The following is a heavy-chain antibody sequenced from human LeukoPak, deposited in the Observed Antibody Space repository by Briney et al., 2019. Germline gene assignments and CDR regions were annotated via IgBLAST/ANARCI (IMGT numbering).Heavy chain of an antibody. Sequence: GGSLTLSCTASVFTFSSYAMSWLRQATGKGLEWVSAISGSGGSTYYGDSVKGRFTISRDNSKNMLYLQMNSLRAEDTAVYYCAKEWQQLSYYFDYWGQGTLVTASS. CDR2: ISGSGGST. D-gene: IGHD6-13*01. CDR1: VFTFSSYA. J-gene: IGHJ4*02. V-gene: IGHV3-23*01. CDR3: AKEWQQLSYYFDY.